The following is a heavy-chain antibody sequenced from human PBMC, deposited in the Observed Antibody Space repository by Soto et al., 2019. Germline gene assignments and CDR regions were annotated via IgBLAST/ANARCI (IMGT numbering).Heavy chain of an antibody. CDR1: GFTFSSYA. J-gene: IGHJ6*02. CDR2: ISYDGSNK. D-gene: IGHD5-12*01. CDR3: ARDSGYVDYYYGMDV. V-gene: IGHV3-30-3*01. Sequence: PGGSLRLSCAASGFTFSSYAMHWVRQAPGKGLEWVAVISYDGSNKYYADSVKGRFTISRDNSKNTLYLQMNSLRAEDTAVYYCARDSGYVDYYYGMDVWGQGTTVTVSS.